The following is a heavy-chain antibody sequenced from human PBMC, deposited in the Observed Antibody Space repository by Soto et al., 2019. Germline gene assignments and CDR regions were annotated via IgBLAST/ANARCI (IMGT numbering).Heavy chain of an antibody. J-gene: IGHJ4*02. V-gene: IGHV3-15*01. CDR2: IKSETDGGST. CDR3: VAGAGVTTNDY. Sequence: GGSLRLSCAASGFSFSNAWMSWVRQAPGKGLEWLGRIKSETDGGSTQYAAPVKDRLTIARDDSKNTVYLRMNSLTTEDTAVYFCVAGAGVTTNDYWGQGTLVTVSS. D-gene: IGHD4-17*01. CDR1: GFSFSNAW.